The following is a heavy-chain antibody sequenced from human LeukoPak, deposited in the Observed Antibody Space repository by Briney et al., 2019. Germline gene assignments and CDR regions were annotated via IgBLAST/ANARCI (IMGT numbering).Heavy chain of an antibody. Sequence: SXXSGRVGSTYYADSVKGRFTISRDNSKNTLYLQMNSLRAEGTAVYYCAKDLESSSWQIPGFDYWGQGTLVTVSS. J-gene: IGHJ4*02. CDR2: XSGRVGST. D-gene: IGHD6-13*01. CDR3: AKDLESSSWQIPGFDY. V-gene: IGHV3-23*01.